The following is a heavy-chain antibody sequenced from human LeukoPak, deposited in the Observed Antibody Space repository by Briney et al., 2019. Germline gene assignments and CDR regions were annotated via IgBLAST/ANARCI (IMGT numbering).Heavy chain of an antibody. CDR3: ARRPSGTYYDILTGYYTPYYFDY. Sequence: ASVKVSCKVSGYTLTELSMHWVRQAPGKGLEWMGGFDPEDGETIYAQKFQGRVTMTEDTSTDTAYMELSRLRSDDTAVYYCARRPSGTYYDILTGYYTPYYFDYWGQGTLVTVSS. D-gene: IGHD3-9*01. J-gene: IGHJ4*02. V-gene: IGHV1-24*01. CDR1: GYTLTELS. CDR2: FDPEDGET.